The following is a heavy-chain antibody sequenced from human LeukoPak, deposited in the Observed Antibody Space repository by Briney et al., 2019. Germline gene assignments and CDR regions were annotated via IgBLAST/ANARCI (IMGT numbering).Heavy chain of an antibody. CDR1: GGSISSSSYY. J-gene: IGHJ3*02. CDR2: IYTSGST. CDR3: ARDRRFGYSSGNDAFDI. V-gene: IGHV4-61*02. D-gene: IGHD6-19*01. Sequence: SETLSLTCTVSGGSISSSSYYWGWIRQPAGKGLEWIGRIYTSGSTNYNPSLKSRVTISVDKSKNQFSLKLSSVTAADTAVYYCARDRRFGYSSGNDAFDIWGQGTMVTVSS.